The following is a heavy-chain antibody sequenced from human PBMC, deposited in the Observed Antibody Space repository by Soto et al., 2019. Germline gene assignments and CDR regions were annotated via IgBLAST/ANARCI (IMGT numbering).Heavy chain of an antibody. Sequence: GGSLRLSCAASGFTFSSYSMNWVRQAPGKGLEWVSSISSSSSYIYYADSVKGRFTISRDNAKNSLYLQMNSLRAEDTAAYYCARELLWFGEHDAFDIWGQGTMVTVSS. CDR3: ARELLWFGEHDAFDI. J-gene: IGHJ3*02. CDR2: ISSSSSYI. CDR1: GFTFSSYS. D-gene: IGHD3-10*01. V-gene: IGHV3-21*01.